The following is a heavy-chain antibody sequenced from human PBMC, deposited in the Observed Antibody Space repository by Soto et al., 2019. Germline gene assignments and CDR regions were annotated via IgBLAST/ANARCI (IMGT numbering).Heavy chain of an antibody. CDR1: GFTFSDYA. CDR3: ARYTYTSRYTYFGMDV. D-gene: IGHD2-2*02. V-gene: IGHV3-49*05. J-gene: IGHJ6*02. Sequence: EVQVVESGGGLVKPGQSLRLSCTASGFTFSDYAMSWFRQAPGKGLEWVGVVRNRAYGGTTDYAVSVRGTFTISRDDSKSIAYLQMNTLRIEDTAVYYCARYTYTSRYTYFGMDVWGQGTTVTVSS. CDR2: VRNRAYGGTT.